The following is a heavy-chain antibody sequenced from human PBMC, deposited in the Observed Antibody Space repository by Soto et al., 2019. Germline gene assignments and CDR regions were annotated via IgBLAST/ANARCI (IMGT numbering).Heavy chain of an antibody. CDR3: AAQVPRITMVRGVIWENGMDV. J-gene: IGHJ6*02. D-gene: IGHD3-10*01. CDR2: ISGSGGST. Sequence: GRSLRLSCAASGFTFSSYAMSWVRQAPGKGLEWVSAISGSGGSTYYADSVKGRFTISRDNSKNTLYLQMNSLRAEDTAVYYCAAQVPRITMVRGVIWENGMDVWGQGTTVTVSS. V-gene: IGHV3-23*01. CDR1: GFTFSSYA.